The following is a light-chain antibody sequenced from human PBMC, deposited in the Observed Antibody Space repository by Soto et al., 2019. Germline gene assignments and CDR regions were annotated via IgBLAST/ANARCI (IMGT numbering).Light chain of an antibody. Sequence: DTQMTQSPSTLSGSVGDRVTITCRASQTISSWLAWYQQKPGKVPKLLIYTSSTLQSGVPSRFSGSGSGTDFTLTISNLQPEDVATYYCQKHNAAPLTFGGGTKVDIK. CDR1: QTISSW. CDR2: TSS. V-gene: IGKV1-27*01. J-gene: IGKJ4*01. CDR3: QKHNAAPLT.